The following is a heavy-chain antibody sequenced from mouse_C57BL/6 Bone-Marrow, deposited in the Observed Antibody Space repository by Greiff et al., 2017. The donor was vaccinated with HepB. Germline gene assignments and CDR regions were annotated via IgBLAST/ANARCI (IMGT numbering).Heavy chain of an antibody. J-gene: IGHJ4*01. CDR2: IYPRSGNT. Sequence: LQESGAELARPGASVKLSCKASGYTFTSYGISWVKQRTGQGLEWIGEIYPRSGNTYYNEKFKGKATLTADKSSSTAYMELRSLTSEDSAVYFCAYYDDAAMDYWGQGTSVTVSS. V-gene: IGHV1-81*01. CDR3: AYYDDAAMDY. CDR1: GYTFTSYG. D-gene: IGHD2-4*01.